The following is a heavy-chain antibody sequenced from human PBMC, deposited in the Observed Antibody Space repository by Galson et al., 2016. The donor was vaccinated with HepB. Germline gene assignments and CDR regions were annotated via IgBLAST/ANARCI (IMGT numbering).Heavy chain of an antibody. Sequence: ETLSLTCTVSGASIVSAHWCSWVRQPPGKGLEWIGNVYYRGTTYYNPSLKRRVTISIDTSKNEFSLKLNSVTAADTAVYYCARARVAYIYGRKSYIFDYWGQGTLVTFSS. CDR2: VYYRGTT. CDR3: ARARVAYIYGRKSYIFDY. D-gene: IGHD2-21*01. CDR1: GASIVSAHW. V-gene: IGHV4-4*02. J-gene: IGHJ4*02.